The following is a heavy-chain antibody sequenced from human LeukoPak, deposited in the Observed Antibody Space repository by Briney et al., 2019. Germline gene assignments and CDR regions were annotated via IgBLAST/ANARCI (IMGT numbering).Heavy chain of an antibody. V-gene: IGHV3-74*01. CDR1: GFTFSSYW. CDR2: INSDGSST. Sequence: SEGSLRLSCAASGFTFSSYWMHWVRQAPGKGLVWVSRINSDGSSTSYADSVKGRFTISRDNAKNTLYLQMNSLRAEDTAVYYCARTPGDRYYYYGMDVWGQGTTVTVSS. CDR3: ARTPGDRYYYYGMDV. J-gene: IGHJ6*02. D-gene: IGHD7-27*01.